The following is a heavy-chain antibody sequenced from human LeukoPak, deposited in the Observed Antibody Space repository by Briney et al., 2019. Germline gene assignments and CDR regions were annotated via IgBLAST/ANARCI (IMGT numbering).Heavy chain of an antibody. J-gene: IGHJ5*02. CDR2: ISGSGGST. V-gene: IGHV3-23*01. Sequence: PGGSLRLSCAVSGFTLSNYWMSWVRQAPGKGLEWVSAISGSGGSTYYADSVRGRFTISRDNSKNTLYLQMNSLRAEDTAVYYCAKDQGIGVVVDWFDPWGQGTLVTVSS. CDR3: AKDQGIGVVVDWFDP. CDR1: GFTLSNYW. D-gene: IGHD2-15*01.